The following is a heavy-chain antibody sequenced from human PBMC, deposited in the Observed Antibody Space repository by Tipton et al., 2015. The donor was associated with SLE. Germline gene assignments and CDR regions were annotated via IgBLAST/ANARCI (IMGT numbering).Heavy chain of an antibody. CDR3: ARRHYYEYSGYHSGWFDP. CDR2: IFNTGRT. Sequence: TLSLTCTVSGGSISSRSYHWGWIRQPPGNGREWIGSIFNTGRTYNNLSFKSRLSISIDMSQNQFSLNLTSGTAADTAVYYCARRHYYEYSGYHSGWFDPWGQGSLVTVRS. D-gene: IGHD3-22*01. J-gene: IGHJ5*02. CDR1: GGSISSRSYH. V-gene: IGHV4-39*07.